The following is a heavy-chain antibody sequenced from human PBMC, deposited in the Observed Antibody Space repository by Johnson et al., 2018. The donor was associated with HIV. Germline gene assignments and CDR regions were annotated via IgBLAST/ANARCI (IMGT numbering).Heavy chain of an antibody. CDR2: IKQDGSEK. V-gene: IGHV3-7*05. Sequence: VQLVESGGGLVQPGGSLRLSCAASGFTFSSYWMSWVRKAPGKGLEWVANIKQDGSEKYYVDSVKGRFTISRDNAKNSLYLQMNSLRAEDTAVYYCARVGATAAFDIWGQGTMVTVSS. CDR3: ARVGATAAFDI. CDR1: GFTFSSYW. J-gene: IGHJ3*02. D-gene: IGHD1-26*01.